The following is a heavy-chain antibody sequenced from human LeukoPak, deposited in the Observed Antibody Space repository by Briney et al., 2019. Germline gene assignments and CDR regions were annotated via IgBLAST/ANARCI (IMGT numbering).Heavy chain of an antibody. J-gene: IGHJ5*02. V-gene: IGHV1-2*02. Sequence: ASVKVSCKASGYTFTSYAMNWVRQAPGQGLEWMGWINPNSGGTNYAQKFQGRVTMTRDTSISTAYMELSRLRSDDTAVYYCARGGSIGSYYDFWSGYVNWFDPWGQGTLVTVSS. CDR2: INPNSGGT. D-gene: IGHD3-3*01. CDR1: GYTFTSYA. CDR3: ARGGSIGSYYDFWSGYVNWFDP.